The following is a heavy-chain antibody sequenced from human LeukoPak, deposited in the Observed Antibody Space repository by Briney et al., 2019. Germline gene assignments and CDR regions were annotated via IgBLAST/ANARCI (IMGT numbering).Heavy chain of an antibody. CDR2: IIPIFGTA. D-gene: IGHD5/OR15-5a*01. J-gene: IGHJ4*02. Sequence: GASVKVSCKASGGTFSSYAISWVRQAPGQGLEWMGGIIPIFGTANYAQKFQGRVTITADESTSTAYMELSRLRSDDTAVYYCARDTSLRFHGGGLGYWGQGTLVTVSS. CDR3: ARDTSLRFHGGGLGY. V-gene: IGHV1-69*13. CDR1: GGTFSSYA.